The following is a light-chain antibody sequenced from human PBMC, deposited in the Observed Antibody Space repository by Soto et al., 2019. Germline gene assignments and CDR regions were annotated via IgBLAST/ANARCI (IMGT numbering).Light chain of an antibody. CDR3: QQYNNWPRT. CDR1: QSVSSS. Sequence: EILMTQSPATLSVSPGERAPLSCRAIQSVSSSLAWYQRKPGQAPRLLIYDASTRATGIPARFSGSGSGTEFTLTISSLQSEDFAVYYCQQYNNWPRTFGQGTKVEIK. CDR2: DAS. J-gene: IGKJ1*01. V-gene: IGKV3-15*01.